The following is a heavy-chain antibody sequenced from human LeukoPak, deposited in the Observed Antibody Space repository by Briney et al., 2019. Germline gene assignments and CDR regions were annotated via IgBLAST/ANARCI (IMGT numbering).Heavy chain of an antibody. D-gene: IGHD5-12*01. CDR3: ARSYSGYDYLDY. Sequence: GESLKISCKGSGYSFTSYWISWVRQMPGKGLEWMGRIDPSDSYTNYSPSFQGHVTISADKSISTAYLQWSSLKASDTAMYYCARSYSGYDYLDYWGQGTLVTVSS. J-gene: IGHJ4*02. CDR2: IDPSDSYT. V-gene: IGHV5-10-1*01. CDR1: GYSFTSYW.